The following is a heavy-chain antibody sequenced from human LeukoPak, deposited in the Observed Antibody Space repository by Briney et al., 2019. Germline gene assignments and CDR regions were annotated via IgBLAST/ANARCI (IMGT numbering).Heavy chain of an antibody. J-gene: IGHJ4*02. Sequence: ASVKVSCESSGYTSSSYYMYWVRQAPGQGLEWMGIINPSGGSTSYAQKFQGRVTMTRDTSTSTVYMELSSLRSEDTAVYYCARDSGMGRGTLGYWGQGTLVTVSS. CDR3: ARDSGMGRGTLGY. CDR1: GYTSSSYY. V-gene: IGHV1-46*01. D-gene: IGHD3-10*01. CDR2: INPSGGST.